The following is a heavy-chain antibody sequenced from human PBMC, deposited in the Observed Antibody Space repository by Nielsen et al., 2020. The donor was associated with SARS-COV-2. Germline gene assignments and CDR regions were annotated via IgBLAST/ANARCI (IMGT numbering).Heavy chain of an antibody. D-gene: IGHD2-15*01. Sequence: WVRQAPGQGLEWMGRINPNTGGTDYAQKFQGRVTMTSDTSISAAYMELISLGSDDTAMYYGAREYTSWPRDGMDVWGQGTTVTVSS. V-gene: IGHV1-2*06. J-gene: IGHJ6*02. CDR3: AREYTSWPRDGMDV. CDR2: INPNTGGT.